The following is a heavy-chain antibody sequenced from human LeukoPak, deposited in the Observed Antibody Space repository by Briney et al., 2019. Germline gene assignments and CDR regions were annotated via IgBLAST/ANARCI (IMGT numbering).Heavy chain of an antibody. D-gene: IGHD1-26*01. V-gene: IGHV1-46*01. Sequence: GASVKVSCKASGYTFTSYYMHWVRRAPGQGLEWMGIINPSGGSTSYAQKFQGRVTMTRDTSTSTVYMELSSLRSEDTAVYYCATRFIGSYAFGIWGQGTMVTVSS. CDR1: GYTFTSYY. J-gene: IGHJ3*02. CDR3: ATRFIGSYAFGI. CDR2: INPSGGST.